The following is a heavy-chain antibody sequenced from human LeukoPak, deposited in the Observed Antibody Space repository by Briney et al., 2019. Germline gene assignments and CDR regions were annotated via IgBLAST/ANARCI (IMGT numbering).Heavy chain of an antibody. CDR2: IGTAGDT. D-gene: IGHD3-3*01. V-gene: IGHV3-13*01. CDR3: ARVLRDIGYLNWFDP. CDR1: GFTFSSYD. Sequence: GGSLRLSCAASGFTFSSYDMHWVRQATGKGLEWVSAIGTAGDTYYPGSVKGRFTISRENAKNSLYLQMNSLRAEDTALYHCARVLRDIGYLNWFDPWGQGTLVTVSS. J-gene: IGHJ5*02.